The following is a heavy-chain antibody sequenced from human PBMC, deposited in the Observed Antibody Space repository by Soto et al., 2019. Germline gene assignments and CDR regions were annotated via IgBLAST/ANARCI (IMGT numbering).Heavy chain of an antibody. CDR2: IYTSVST. D-gene: IGHD2-15*01. CDR3: AREPIVVVVDAPGGILGMDV. Sequence: SETLSLTCTVSGGSISSYYWSWIRQPAGKGLEWIGRIYTSVSTNYNPSLKSRVTMSVDTSKNQFSLKLSSVTAADTAVYYCAREPIVVVVDAPGGILGMDVWGQGTRVTVSS. J-gene: IGHJ6*02. V-gene: IGHV4-4*07. CDR1: GGSISSYY.